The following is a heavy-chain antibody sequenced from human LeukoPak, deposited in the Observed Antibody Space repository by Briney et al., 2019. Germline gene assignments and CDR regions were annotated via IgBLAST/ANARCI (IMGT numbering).Heavy chain of an antibody. CDR3: ASRRLGYCTGGVCPYFDY. CDR2: IYYTGRT. J-gene: IGHJ4*02. Sequence: SETLSLTCTVSGGSISSRSYYWGWIRQPPGKGLEWIGSIYYTGRTNYNPSLKSRVTISVDTSKNQFSLKLSSVTAADTAVYYCASRRLGYCTGGVCPYFDYWGQGTLVTVSS. CDR1: GGSISSRSYY. V-gene: IGHV4-39*01. D-gene: IGHD2-8*02.